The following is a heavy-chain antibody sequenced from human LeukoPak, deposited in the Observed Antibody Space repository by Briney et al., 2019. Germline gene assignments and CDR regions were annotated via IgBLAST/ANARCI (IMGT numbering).Heavy chain of an antibody. CDR3: ARAPPYYYDSSGYFDY. CDR2: IIPILGIA. CDR1: GGTFSSYA. V-gene: IGHV1-69*04. D-gene: IGHD3-22*01. Sequence: GASVKVSCKASGGTFSSYAISWVRQAPGQGLEWMGRIIPILGIANYAQKFQGRVTITADKSMSTAYMELSSLRSEDTAVYYCARAPPYYYDSSGYFDYWGQGTLVTVSS. J-gene: IGHJ4*02.